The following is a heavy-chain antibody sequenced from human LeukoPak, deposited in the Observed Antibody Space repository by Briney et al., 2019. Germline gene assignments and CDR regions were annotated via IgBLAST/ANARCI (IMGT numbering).Heavy chain of an antibody. Sequence: GGSLRLSCAASGFTVSSNYMSWVRQAPGKGLEWVSVIYSGGSTYYADSVKGRFTISRDNSKNTLYLQMNSLRAEDTAVYYCAAATEWYSGSSRAFDIWGQGTMVTVSS. J-gene: IGHJ3*02. CDR2: IYSGGST. CDR3: AAATEWYSGSSRAFDI. D-gene: IGHD1-26*01. V-gene: IGHV3-53*01. CDR1: GFTVSSNY.